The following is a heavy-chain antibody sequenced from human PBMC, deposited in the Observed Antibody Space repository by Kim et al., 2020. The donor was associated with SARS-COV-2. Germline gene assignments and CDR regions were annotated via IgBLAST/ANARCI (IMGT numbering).Heavy chain of an antibody. V-gene: IGHV3-30*18. CDR1: GFTFSSYS. J-gene: IGHJ6*02. CDR3: AKALRYPDPKLDYYYGMDV. D-gene: IGHD1-20*01. CDR2: ISYDGSNK. Sequence: GGSLRLSCAASGFTFSSYSMHWVRQAPGKGLEWVAVISYDGSNKYYADSVKGRFTISRDNSKNTLYLQMNSLRAEDTAVYYCAKALRYPDPKLDYYYGMDVWGQGTTVTVSS.